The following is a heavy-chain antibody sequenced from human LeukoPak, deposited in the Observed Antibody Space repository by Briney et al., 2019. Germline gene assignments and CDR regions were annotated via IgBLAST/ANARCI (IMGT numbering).Heavy chain of an antibody. CDR2: IASDGSST. Sequence: GGSLRLSCAASGFTFSSYWMNWVRQAPGKGLVWVSRIASDGSSTTYADSVKGRFSISRDNAKNTLYLQMTSLRVEDTAVYYCARGRPHGNDYWGQGTLVTVSS. J-gene: IGHJ4*02. D-gene: IGHD4-23*01. CDR1: GFTFSSYW. V-gene: IGHV3-74*01. CDR3: ARGRPHGNDY.